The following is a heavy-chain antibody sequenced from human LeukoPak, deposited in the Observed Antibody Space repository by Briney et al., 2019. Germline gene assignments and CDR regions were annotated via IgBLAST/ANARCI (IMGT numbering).Heavy chain of an antibody. V-gene: IGHV3-66*01. CDR3: AKHQLVGDWYFDL. CDR1: GFTVSSNY. Sequence: GGSLRLSCAASGFTVSSNYMGWVRQAPGKGLEWVSVIYTGGSTFYADSVKGRFTISRDNSKNTPYLQMNSLRAEDTAVYYCAKHQLVGDWYFDLWGRGALVTVSS. D-gene: IGHD6-13*01. J-gene: IGHJ2*01. CDR2: IYTGGST.